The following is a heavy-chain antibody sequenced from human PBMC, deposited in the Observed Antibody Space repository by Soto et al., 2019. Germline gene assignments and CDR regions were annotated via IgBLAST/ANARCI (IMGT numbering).Heavy chain of an antibody. J-gene: IGHJ4*02. Sequence: SLRLSCAASGFTFDDYAMHWVRQAPGKGLEWVSGISWNSGSIGYADSVKGRFTISRDNAKNSLYLQMNSLRAEDTALYYCAKDHAPNVEMATFDYWGQGTLVTVSS. V-gene: IGHV3-9*01. CDR2: ISWNSGSI. D-gene: IGHD5-12*01. CDR3: AKDHAPNVEMATFDY. CDR1: GFTFDDYA.